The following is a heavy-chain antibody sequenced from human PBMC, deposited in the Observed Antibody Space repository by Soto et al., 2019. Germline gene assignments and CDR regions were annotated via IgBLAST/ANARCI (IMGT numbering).Heavy chain of an antibody. CDR1: GFTFSYYA. CDR2: VSATGATT. D-gene: IGHD3-16*01. CDR3: ARDPDAYLSLWGYDY. J-gene: IGHJ4*02. V-gene: IGHV3-23*01. Sequence: LRLSCAASGFTFSYYAMNWVRQAPGKGLEWVAHVSATGATTHYADSVNGRFTISRDNSKNTLFLQMNSLRAEDTALYYCARDPDAYLSLWGYDYWGQGTLVTVSS.